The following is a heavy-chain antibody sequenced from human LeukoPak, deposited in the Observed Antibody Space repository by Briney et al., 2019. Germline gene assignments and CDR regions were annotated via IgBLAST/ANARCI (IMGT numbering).Heavy chain of an antibody. D-gene: IGHD3-22*01. J-gene: IGHJ5*02. CDR1: GYSFTNYD. CDR2: LNPNTGNT. V-gene: IGHV1-8*03. CDR3: ARMYYYDNSGDDNWFDP. Sequence: ASVKVSCKASGYSFTNYDINWVRQATGQGLEWMGWLNPNTGNTGYAQKFQGRVTITRNTSISTAYLELSSLRSEDTAIYYCARMYYYDNSGDDNWFDPWGQGTLVTVSS.